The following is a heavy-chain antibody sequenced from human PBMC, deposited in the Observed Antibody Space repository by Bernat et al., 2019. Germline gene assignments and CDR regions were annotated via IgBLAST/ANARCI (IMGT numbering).Heavy chain of an antibody. D-gene: IGHD6-13*01. J-gene: IGHJ5*02. CDR3: ARAAGAAGPNWFYP. Sequence: QVQLVQSGAEVKKPGASVKVSCKASGYTFTGYYMHWVRQAPGQGLEWMGWINPNSGGTNYAQKFQGWVTMTRETSISTAYMELSRLRSDDTAVYYCARAAGAAGPNWFYPWGQGALVTVPS. CDR2: INPNSGGT. V-gene: IGHV1-2*04. CDR1: GYTFTGYY.